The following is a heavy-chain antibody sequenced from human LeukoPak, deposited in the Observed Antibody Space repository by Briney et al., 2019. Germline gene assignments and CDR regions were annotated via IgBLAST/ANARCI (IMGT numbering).Heavy chain of an antibody. D-gene: IGHD3-3*01. Sequence: SETLSLTCTVSGGSISSYYWSWIRQPPGKWLEWIGYIYYSSTNYNPSLKSRVTLSVDTSKNQFSLNLSSVTAADTAVYYCARGFWSGYSYYFDYWGHGTLVTVSS. CDR2: IYYSST. J-gene: IGHJ4*01. V-gene: IGHV4-59*01. CDR1: GGSISSYY. CDR3: ARGFWSGYSYYFDY.